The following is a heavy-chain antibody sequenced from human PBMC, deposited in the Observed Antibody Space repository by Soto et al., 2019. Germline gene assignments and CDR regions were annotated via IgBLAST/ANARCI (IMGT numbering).Heavy chain of an antibody. Sequence: LSLTCTVSGGSISSYYVSWIRQSAGKGLEWIGRIDTSGTTNYNPSLKSRVTMSVDASKNHFSLNLSSVTAADTAVYYCARGPRGYVYYHGMDVWGQGTTVTVSS. V-gene: IGHV4-4*07. D-gene: IGHD3-10*01. CDR2: IDTSGTT. CDR1: GGSISSYY. CDR3: ARGPRGYVYYHGMDV. J-gene: IGHJ6*02.